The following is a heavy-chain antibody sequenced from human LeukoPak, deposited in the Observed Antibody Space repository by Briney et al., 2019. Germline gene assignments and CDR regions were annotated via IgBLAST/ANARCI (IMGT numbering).Heavy chain of an antibody. CDR3: ARDRYIFAGPDAYYYMDV. CDR1: GVSISSYY. D-gene: IGHD5-18*01. J-gene: IGHJ6*03. V-gene: IGHV4-59*01. CDR2: IFHSGTT. Sequence: SQSLSLTCTVSGVSISSYYWSWIRHPPTQGLEWIGYIFHSGTTNYNPSLKSRVTISVDTSKNQFSRKVSSVTAADTAVYYCARDRYIFAGPDAYYYMDVWGKGTTVTISS.